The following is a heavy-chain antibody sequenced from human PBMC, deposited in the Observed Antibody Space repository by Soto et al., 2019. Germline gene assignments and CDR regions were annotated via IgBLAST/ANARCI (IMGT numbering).Heavy chain of an antibody. CDR1: GGSISSYY. CDR2: IYHSGST. V-gene: IGHV4-59*08. J-gene: IGHJ4*02. D-gene: IGHD3-10*01. Sequence: QVQLQESGPGLVKPSETLSLTCTVSGGSISSYYWSWIRQPPGKGLEWIGYIYHSGSTNYNPSLKXRVTLSVDTSKNQFSLKLSSVTAADTAVYYCARRYGGAVDYWGQGTLVTVSS. CDR3: ARRYGGAVDY.